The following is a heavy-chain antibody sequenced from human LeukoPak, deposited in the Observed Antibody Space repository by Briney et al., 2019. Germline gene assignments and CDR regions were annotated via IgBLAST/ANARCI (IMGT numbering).Heavy chain of an antibody. Sequence: GGSLRLSCAASTFTSSSYAMHWVRQAPGKGLEWVAVISYDGSNKYYADSVKGRFTISRDNSNNTLYLQMNSLRAEDTAVYYCARDRIAVAGIFDYWGQGTLVTVSS. J-gene: IGHJ4*02. CDR2: ISYDGSNK. V-gene: IGHV3-30-3*01. CDR3: ARDRIAVAGIFDY. CDR1: TFTSSSYA. D-gene: IGHD6-19*01.